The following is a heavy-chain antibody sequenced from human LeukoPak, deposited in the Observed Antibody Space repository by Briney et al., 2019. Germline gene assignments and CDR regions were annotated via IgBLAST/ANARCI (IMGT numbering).Heavy chain of an antibody. D-gene: IGHD2-2*01. J-gene: IGHJ5*02. CDR1: GGSISSGDYY. CDR3: ARFDCSSTSCAGGWFDP. CDR2: IYYSGST. Sequence: SETLSLTCTVSGGSISSGDYYWSWIRQPPWKGLEWIGYIYYSGSTYYNPSLKSRVTISVDTSKNQFSLKLSSVTAADTAVYYCARFDCSSTSCAGGWFDPWGQGTLVTVSS. V-gene: IGHV4-30-4*08.